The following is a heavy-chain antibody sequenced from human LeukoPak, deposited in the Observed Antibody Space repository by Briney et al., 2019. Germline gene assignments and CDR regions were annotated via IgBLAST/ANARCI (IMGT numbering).Heavy chain of an antibody. CDR2: ISAYNGNT. D-gene: IGHD3-22*01. Sequence: ASVKVSCKASGYTFTSYGISWVRQAPGKGLEWIGWISAYNGNTNYAQKLQGRVTMTTDTSTSTAYMELRSLRSDDTAVYYCATGPVNYDSSGYYCSDWGQGTLVTVSS. CDR1: GYTFTSYG. CDR3: ATGPVNYDSSGYYCSD. V-gene: IGHV1-18*01. J-gene: IGHJ4*02.